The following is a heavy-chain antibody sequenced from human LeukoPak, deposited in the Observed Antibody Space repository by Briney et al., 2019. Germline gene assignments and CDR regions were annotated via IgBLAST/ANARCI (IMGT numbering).Heavy chain of an antibody. CDR1: RFTFSSYE. V-gene: IGHV3-48*03. CDR3: ARGSDDYVWGSYRPTDPYFDY. J-gene: IGHJ4*02. CDR2: ISSSGSTI. D-gene: IGHD3-16*02. Sequence: PGGSLRLSCAASRFTFSSYEMNWVRQAPGKGLEWVSYISSSGSTIYYADSVKGRFTISRDNAKNSLYLQMNSLRAEDTAVYYCARGSDDYVWGSYRPTDPYFDYWGQGTLVTVSS.